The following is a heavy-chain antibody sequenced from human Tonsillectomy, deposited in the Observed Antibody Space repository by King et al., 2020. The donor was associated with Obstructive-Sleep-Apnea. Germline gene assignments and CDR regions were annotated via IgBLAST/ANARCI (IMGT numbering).Heavy chain of an antibody. J-gene: IGHJ4*02. CDR3: ARDSGN. D-gene: IGHD1-1*01. Sequence: DVQLVESGGGLVQPGGSLRLSCAASGFTFSSYSMNWVHQAPGKGLEWVSYISSSSSTIYYADPGKGRFTISQDNAKTSLYLQMNSLRAEDTAVYYCARDSGNWGQGTLVTVSS. CDR1: GFTFSSYS. CDR2: ISSSSSTI. V-gene: IGHV3-48*04.